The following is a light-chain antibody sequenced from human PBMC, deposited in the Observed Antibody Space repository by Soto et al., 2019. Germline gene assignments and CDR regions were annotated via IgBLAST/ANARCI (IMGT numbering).Light chain of an antibody. Sequence: DIKMTQSPSTLSASVGDRVTITCRASQSISIWLAWYQQKPGKAPKLLIYKPSSLESGVPSIFSGSGSATEFTLAISSLQHDDFATYVCQQYKSYFYAFVQGTKLEIK. V-gene: IGKV1-5*03. CDR1: QSISIW. CDR2: KPS. J-gene: IGKJ2*01. CDR3: QQYKSYFYA.